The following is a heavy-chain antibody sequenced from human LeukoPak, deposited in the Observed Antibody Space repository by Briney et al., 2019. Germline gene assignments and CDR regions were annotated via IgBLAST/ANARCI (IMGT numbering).Heavy chain of an antibody. Sequence: SETLSLTCTVSGGSISSYYWSWIRQPPGKGLEWIGYIYYSGSTNYNPSLKSRVTISVDTSKIHFSLELYSVTAADTAVYYCARVWGAFDIWGQGTMVTVSS. V-gene: IGHV4-59*01. CDR3: ARVWGAFDI. CDR1: GGSISSYY. J-gene: IGHJ3*02. CDR2: IYYSGST. D-gene: IGHD1-14*01.